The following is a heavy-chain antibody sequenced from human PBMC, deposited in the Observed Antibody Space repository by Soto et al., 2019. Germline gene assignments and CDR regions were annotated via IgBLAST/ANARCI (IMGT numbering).Heavy chain of an antibody. CDR3: ARAHSSGYYFDY. CDR2: LYHSGST. D-gene: IGHD3-22*01. CDR1: GSSISSYY. Sequence: SETLSLTCTVSGSSISSYYWNWIRQPPGKGLEWIGYLYHSGSTNYNPSLKSRVTISVDTSKNHFSLRLSSVTAADTAVYYCARAHSSGYYFDYWGQGTPVTVSS. J-gene: IGHJ4*02. V-gene: IGHV4-59*01.